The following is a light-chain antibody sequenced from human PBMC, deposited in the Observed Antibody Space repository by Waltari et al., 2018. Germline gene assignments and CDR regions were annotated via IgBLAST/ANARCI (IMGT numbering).Light chain of an antibody. CDR1: SSGVGYYNY. V-gene: IGLV2-11*01. Sequence: QSALTQPRSVSGSPGQSVTIACTGTSSGVGYYNYVSWYQQHPGKAPKLMIYDVTERPSGVPDRFSGSKSGNTASLTISGLQAEDEADYYCCSYAGNYLKVFGGGTKLTVL. CDR2: DVT. CDR3: CSYAGNYLKV. J-gene: IGLJ2*01.